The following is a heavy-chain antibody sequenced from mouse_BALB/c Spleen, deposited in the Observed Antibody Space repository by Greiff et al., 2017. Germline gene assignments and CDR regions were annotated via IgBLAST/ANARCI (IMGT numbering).Heavy chain of an antibody. V-gene: IGHV1-39*01. Sequence: VQLQQTGPELVKPGASVKISCKASGYSFTDYIMLWVKQSHGKSLEWIGNINPYYGSTSYNLKFKGKATLTVDKSSSTAYMQLNSLTSEDSAVYYCARGGDDAMDYWGQGTSVTVSS. CDR1: GYSFTDYI. CDR3: ARGGDDAMDY. J-gene: IGHJ4*01. CDR2: INPYYGST.